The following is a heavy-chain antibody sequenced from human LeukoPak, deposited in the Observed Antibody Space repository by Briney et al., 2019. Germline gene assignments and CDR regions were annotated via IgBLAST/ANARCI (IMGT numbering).Heavy chain of an antibody. CDR1: GFTVSNSY. D-gene: IGHD6-19*01. CDR2: IYGGGST. Sequence: PGGSLRLSCAASGFTVSNSYMNWVRQAPGRGLEWVSLIYGGGSTSYADSVKGRFTISRDNSKNTLFLQMNSLRAEDTAIYYCARDPTAVPNTWGQGTLVTVSS. V-gene: IGHV3-53*01. J-gene: IGHJ5*02. CDR3: ARDPTAVPNT.